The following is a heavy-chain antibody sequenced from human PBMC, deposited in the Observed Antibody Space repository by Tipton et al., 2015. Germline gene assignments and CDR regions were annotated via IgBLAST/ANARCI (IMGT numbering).Heavy chain of an antibody. V-gene: IGHV5-51*01. CDR1: GYTFTNYW. D-gene: IGHD2-8*02. CDR2: TYPGDSDT. CDR3: ARLGLDTSWWVDY. J-gene: IGHJ4*02. Sequence: QLVQSGAEVKKPGESLKISCKGSGYTFTNYWIGWVRQMPGKGLEWMGITYPGDSDTRYSSTFEGQVTISADKSISTAYLQWNSLKASDTAMYYCARLGLDTSWWVDYWGQGTLVTVSS.